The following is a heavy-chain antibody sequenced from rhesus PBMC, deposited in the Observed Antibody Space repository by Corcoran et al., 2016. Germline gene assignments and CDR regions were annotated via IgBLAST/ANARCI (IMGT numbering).Heavy chain of an antibody. Sequence: QVQLQESGPGLVKPSETLSLTCAVSGGSFSGYYWGWIRQPPGKVPDGIGYISGSSGTPYYHPHLKSRFPISTEPATTQFSQTLGSGTAADTAVYYCARAQRERWLGRGGLDSWGQGVVVTVSS. J-gene: IGHJ6*01. CDR1: GGSFSGYY. V-gene: IGHV4-165*01. D-gene: IGHD6-37*01. CDR2: ISGSSGTP. CDR3: ARAQRERWLGRGGLDS.